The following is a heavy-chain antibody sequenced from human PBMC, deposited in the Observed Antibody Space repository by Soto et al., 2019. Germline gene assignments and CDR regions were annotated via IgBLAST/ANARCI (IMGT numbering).Heavy chain of an antibody. J-gene: IGHJ1*01. CDR1: GFTVSSNY. V-gene: IGHV3-53*02. CDR2: IYSGGST. CDR3: ARGAPYGSGSYYKD. Sequence: EVQMVETGGGLIQPGGSLRLSCADSGFTVSSNYMSWVRQAPGKGLEWVSVIYSGGSTYYADSVKGRFTISRVNSKNTLYLQMNSLRVEDTAVYYCARGAPYGSGSYYKDWGQGTLVTVSS. D-gene: IGHD3-10*01.